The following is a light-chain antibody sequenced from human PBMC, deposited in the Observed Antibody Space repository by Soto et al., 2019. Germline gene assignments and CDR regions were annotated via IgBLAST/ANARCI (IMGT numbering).Light chain of an antibody. CDR3: QQYYTTPPT. CDR1: QSVSSSY. V-gene: IGKV3-20*01. Sequence: EIVLTQSPGTLSLSPGERATLSCRASQSVSSSYLAWYQQKPGQAPRPLIYGASSRAIGIPDRFSGSGSGTDFTLTISRLEPEDFAVYYCQQYYTTPPTFGQGTKLEIK. J-gene: IGKJ2*01. CDR2: GAS.